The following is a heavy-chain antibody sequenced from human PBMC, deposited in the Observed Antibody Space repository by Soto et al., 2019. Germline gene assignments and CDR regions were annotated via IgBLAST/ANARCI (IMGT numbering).Heavy chain of an antibody. V-gene: IGHV3-23*01. CDR2: ISGSGGST. CDR3: AKPRFSSGSQYYYYGMDV. CDR1: GFTFSSYA. J-gene: IGHJ6*02. D-gene: IGHD6-19*01. Sequence: LSLTCAASGFTFSSYAMSWVRQAPGKGLEWVSAISGSGGSTYYADSVKGRFTISRDNSKNTLYLQMNSLRAEETAVYYCAKPRFSSGSQYYYYGMDVWGQGTTVTVSS.